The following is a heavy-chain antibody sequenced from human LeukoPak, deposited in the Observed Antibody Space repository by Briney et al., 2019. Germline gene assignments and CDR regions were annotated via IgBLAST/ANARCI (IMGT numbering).Heavy chain of an antibody. D-gene: IGHD1-1*01. V-gene: IGHV3-48*04. CDR1: GFTFSSYS. J-gene: IGHJ5*02. Sequence: GGSLRLSCAASGFTFSSYSMNWVRQAPGKGLEWVSYISSSSSTIYYADSVKGRFTISRDNAKNSLHLQMNSLRAEDTAVYYCAKGPGKAFYGRNWFDPWGQGTLVTVSS. CDR3: AKGPGKAFYGRNWFDP. CDR2: ISSSSSTI.